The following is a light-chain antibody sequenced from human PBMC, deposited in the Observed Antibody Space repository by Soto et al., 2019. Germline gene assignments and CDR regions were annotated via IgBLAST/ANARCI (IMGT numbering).Light chain of an antibody. CDR1: SSNIGAGYD. V-gene: IGLV1-40*01. CDR3: QSYDRSLSGSRV. Sequence: QSVLTQPPSVSGAPGQRVTISCTGSSSNIGAGYDVHWYQQLPGTAPKLLIYGNSNRPSGVPDRFSGSKSGTSASLAITGLQAEDEADYSCQSYDRSLSGSRVFGTGTKLTVL. J-gene: IGLJ1*01. CDR2: GNS.